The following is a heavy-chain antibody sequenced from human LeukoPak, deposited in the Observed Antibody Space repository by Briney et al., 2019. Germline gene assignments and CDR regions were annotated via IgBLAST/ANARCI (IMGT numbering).Heavy chain of an antibody. CDR3: AKHHPSPREEWEPAT. Sequence: PGGSLRLSCAASGFTFSSYAMSWVRQAPGKGLEWVAAISGSGGSTYYADSVKGRITISSDNSKKTPYLQMKGLRTEATALYYCAKHHPSPREEWEPATWGQGTLVTASS. CDR1: GFTFSSYA. J-gene: IGHJ5*02. V-gene: IGHV3-23*01. CDR2: ISGSGGST. D-gene: IGHD1-26*01.